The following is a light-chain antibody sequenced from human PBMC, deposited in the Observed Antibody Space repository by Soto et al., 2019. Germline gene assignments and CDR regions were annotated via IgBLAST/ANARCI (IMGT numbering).Light chain of an antibody. V-gene: IGKV1-5*01. Sequence: DIQMTQSPSTLSASVVDRVTITCRASQSISDWLAWYQQKPGKVPQLLIYGASRLESGVPSRFSGRGSGTEFTLTIGGLQPDDFATYYCQHYNAFPWPFGQGTKVDI. CDR2: GAS. J-gene: IGKJ1*01. CDR3: QHYNAFPWP. CDR1: QSISDW.